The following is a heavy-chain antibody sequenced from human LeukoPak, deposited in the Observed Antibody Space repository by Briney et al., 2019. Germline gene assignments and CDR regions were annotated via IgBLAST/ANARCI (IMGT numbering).Heavy chain of an antibody. J-gene: IGHJ4*02. V-gene: IGHV1-2*02. Sequence: ASVKVSYKASGFIFTGYHMHWVRQAPGQGLEWMGWVNPNSGDTNYAQKFQGRVTMTTDTSISTAYMDLSGLRSDDTAVYYCARDDGLDYWGQGTLVTVSS. CDR1: GFIFTGYH. CDR3: ARDDGLDY. CDR2: VNPNSGDT.